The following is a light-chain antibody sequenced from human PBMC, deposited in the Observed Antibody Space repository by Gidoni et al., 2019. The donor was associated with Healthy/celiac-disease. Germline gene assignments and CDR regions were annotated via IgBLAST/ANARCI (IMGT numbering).Light chain of an antibody. CDR1: QSVLYSSNNKNY. CDR3: QQYYSTPQVT. V-gene: IGKV4-1*01. J-gene: IGKJ5*01. Sequence: DIVMTQSPDSLAVSLGERATINCKSSQSVLYSSNNKNYLAWYQQKPGQPPKLLIYWASTRESGVPDRFSGSGSGTDFTLTISSLQAEDVAVYYCQQYYSTPQVTFXQXTRLEIK. CDR2: WAS.